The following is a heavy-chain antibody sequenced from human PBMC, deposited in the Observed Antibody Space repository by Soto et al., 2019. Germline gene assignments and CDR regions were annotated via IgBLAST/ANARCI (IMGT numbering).Heavy chain of an antibody. V-gene: IGHV3-48*02. J-gene: IGHJ4*02. CDR2: ISSSSSTI. Sequence: EVQLVESGGGLVQPGGSLRLSCAASGFTFSSYSMNWVRQAPGKGLEWVSYISSSSSTIYYADSVKGRFTISRDNAKNSLYLQMNSLRDEDTAVYYCARVGDKSYYDFWSGYSGSGSPDYWGQGTLVTVSS. CDR1: GFTFSSYS. CDR3: ARVGDKSYYDFWSGYSGSGSPDY. D-gene: IGHD3-3*01.